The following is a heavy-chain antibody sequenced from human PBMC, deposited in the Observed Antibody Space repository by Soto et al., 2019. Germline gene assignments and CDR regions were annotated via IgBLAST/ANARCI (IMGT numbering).Heavy chain of an antibody. Sequence: QVQLVQSGAEVKKPGASVKVSCKASGYTFTSYDINWVRQATGQGLEWMGCMNPNSGNTGYAQKFQGRVTMTRNTSIRTAYMELSSLRSEDTAVYYCARAYDILTGYPSSMDFWGKGTTVTVSS. J-gene: IGHJ6*03. V-gene: IGHV1-8*01. CDR3: ARAYDILTGYPSSMDF. CDR2: MNPNSGNT. CDR1: GYTFTSYD. D-gene: IGHD3-9*01.